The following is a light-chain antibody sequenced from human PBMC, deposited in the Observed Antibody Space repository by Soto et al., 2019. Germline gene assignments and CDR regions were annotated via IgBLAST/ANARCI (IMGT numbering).Light chain of an antibody. CDR2: SNN. CDR3: AAWDDSLTDYV. J-gene: IGLJ1*01. CDR1: SSNIGRNT. V-gene: IGLV1-44*01. Sequence: QSVLTQAPSASETPGQRVTISCSGGSSNIGRNTVNWYQQLPGTAPKLLIYSNNRRPSGVPDRFSGSKSGTSASLAISGLHSEDEADYYCAAWDDSLTDYVFGTGTKLTVL.